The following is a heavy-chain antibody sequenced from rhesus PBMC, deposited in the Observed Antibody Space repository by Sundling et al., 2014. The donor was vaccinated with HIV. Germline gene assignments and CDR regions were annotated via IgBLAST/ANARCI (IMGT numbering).Heavy chain of an antibody. CDR2: IYSSGNN. CDR3: ARHRGYCTSGSCYVLDCDV. J-gene: IGHJ1*01. D-gene: IGHD2-2*01. V-gene: IGHV4-76*01. Sequence: QVQLQESGPGLVKPSETLSLTCAVSGGSISSDSGWSWIRQPPGKGLEWIGSIYSSGNNYLNPSLPSRVTISIDTSKKQFSLKLTSVTAADTAVYYCARHRGYCTSGSCYVLDCDVWGQGALVTVSS. CDR1: GGSISSDSG.